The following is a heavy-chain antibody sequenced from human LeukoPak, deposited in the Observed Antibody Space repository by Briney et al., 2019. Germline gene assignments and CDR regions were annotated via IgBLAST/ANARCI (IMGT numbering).Heavy chain of an antibody. CDR2: IYYSGST. CDR1: GGSISSYY. CDR3: ARGPREEAFDI. Sequence: SETLSLTCTVSGGSISSYYWSWIRQPPGKGLEWIGYIYYSGSTNYNPSLKSRVTISVDTSKNQFSLKLSSVTAADTAVYYCARGPREEAFDIWGQGTMVTVSS. V-gene: IGHV4-59*01. J-gene: IGHJ3*02.